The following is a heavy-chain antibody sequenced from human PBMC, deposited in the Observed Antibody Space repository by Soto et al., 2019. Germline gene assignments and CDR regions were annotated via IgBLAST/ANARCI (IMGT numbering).Heavy chain of an antibody. CDR1: GITFSNAW. D-gene: IGHD1-26*01. V-gene: IGHV3-15*01. CDR3: TIMGLGTFQY. Sequence: EVQLVESGGGLVKDGGSLRLSCAVSGITFSNAWMAWVRQAPGKGLEWVGRIQKKAEGGEKEYAASVKGRLSISRDDQKNTLYLQMDSLKTEDSAVYYCTIMGLGTFQYWGQGTLLTVSS. J-gene: IGHJ4*02. CDR2: IQKKAEGGEK.